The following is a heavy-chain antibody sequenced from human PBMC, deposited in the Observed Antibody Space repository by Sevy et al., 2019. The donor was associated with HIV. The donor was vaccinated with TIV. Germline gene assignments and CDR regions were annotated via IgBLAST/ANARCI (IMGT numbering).Heavy chain of an antibody. Sequence: GGSLRLSCAASGFTFSDYYTDWVRQAPGKGLEWVGRSRNKANSYTTEYAASVKGRFTISRDDSKNSLYLQMNGLKTEDTAVYYCASRVGMTGYWGQGTLVTVSS. J-gene: IGHJ4*02. D-gene: IGHD1-26*01. V-gene: IGHV3-72*01. CDR3: ASRVGMTGY. CDR1: GFTFSDYY. CDR2: SRNKANSYTT.